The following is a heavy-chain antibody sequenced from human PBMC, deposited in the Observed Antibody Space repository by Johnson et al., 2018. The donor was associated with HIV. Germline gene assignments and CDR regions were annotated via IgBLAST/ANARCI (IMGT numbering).Heavy chain of an antibody. V-gene: IGHV3-20*04. J-gene: IGHJ3*02. CDR3: ARIDYSNYEEAFDI. CDR1: GFTFDDYA. CDR2: INWNGGST. D-gene: IGHD4-11*01. Sequence: VQLVESGGGVVQPGGSLRLSCAASGFTFDDYAMHWVRQAPGKGLEWVSGINWNGGSTGYADSVKGRFTISRDNAKNTLYLQMNSLRAEDTAVYYCARIDYSNYEEAFDIWGQGTMVTVSS.